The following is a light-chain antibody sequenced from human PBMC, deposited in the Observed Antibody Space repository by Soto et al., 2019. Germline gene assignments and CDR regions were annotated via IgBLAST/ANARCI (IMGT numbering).Light chain of an antibody. CDR3: QQYNSYSR. CDR2: DAS. V-gene: IGKV1-5*01. CDR1: KNINTW. J-gene: IGKJ5*01. Sequence: DIQMTQSPSTLSASVGDRVTITCRASKNINTWVAWYQQKPGKAPKLLIYDASSLESGVPSRVSGSGSGTEFTLTISSLQPDDFATYYCQQYNSYSRFGQGTRLEIK.